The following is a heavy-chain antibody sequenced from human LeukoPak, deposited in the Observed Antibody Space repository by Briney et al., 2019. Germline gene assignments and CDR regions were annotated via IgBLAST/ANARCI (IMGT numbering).Heavy chain of an antibody. D-gene: IGHD5-18*01. CDR2: INPRGGST. CDR1: GYTFTSSY. CDR3: ARVWDTAMVNYFDY. J-gene: IGHJ4*02. Sequence: ASVKVSFKTSGYTFTSSYMHLERQAPGQGLEWMGIINPRGGSTTYAQKFQGRVTMTRDTSTSTAYMDLSSLRSEDTVVYYCARVWDTAMVNYFDYWGQGTLVTVSS. V-gene: IGHV1-46*01.